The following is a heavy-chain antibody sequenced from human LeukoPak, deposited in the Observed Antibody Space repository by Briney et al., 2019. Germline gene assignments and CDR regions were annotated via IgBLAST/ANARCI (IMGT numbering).Heavy chain of an antibody. CDR1: GGSISSYY. Sequence: SETLSITRTVSGGSISSYYWSWIRQPPGKGLEWIGYIYYSGSTNYNPSLKSRVTISVDTSKNQFSLKLSSVTAADTAVYYCARGRDGHTWSAFDIWGQGKLDTVSS. J-gene: IGHJ3*02. CDR3: ARGRDGHTWSAFDI. CDR2: IYYSGST. D-gene: IGHD5-24*01. V-gene: IGHV4-59*01.